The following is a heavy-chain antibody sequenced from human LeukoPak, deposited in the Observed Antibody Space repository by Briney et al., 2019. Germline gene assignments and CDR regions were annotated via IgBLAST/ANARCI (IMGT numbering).Heavy chain of an antibody. Sequence: GASVKVSCKVSGYTLTELSMHWVRQAPGKGLEWMGGFDPEDGETIYAQKFQGRVTMTEDTSTDTAYMELSSLRSEDTAVYYCAREPNEAYNWNVEYFDYWGQETLVTVSS. D-gene: IGHD1-20*01. CDR2: FDPEDGET. J-gene: IGHJ4*02. CDR1: GYTLTELS. V-gene: IGHV1-24*01. CDR3: AREPNEAYNWNVEYFDY.